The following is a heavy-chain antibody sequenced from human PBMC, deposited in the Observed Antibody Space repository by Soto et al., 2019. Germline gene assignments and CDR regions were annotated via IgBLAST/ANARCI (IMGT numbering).Heavy chain of an antibody. V-gene: IGHV4-59*08. CDR1: GGSISSYY. CDR2: IYYSGST. D-gene: IGHD2-8*01. J-gene: IGHJ5*02. CDR3: ARHHPLGYCTNGVCYWGSGFDP. Sequence: SETLSLTCTVSGGSISSYYWSWIRQPPGKGLEWIGYIYYSGSTNYNPSLKSRVTISVDTSKNQFSLKLSSVTAADTAVYYCARHHPLGYCTNGVCYWGSGFDPWGQGTLVTVSS.